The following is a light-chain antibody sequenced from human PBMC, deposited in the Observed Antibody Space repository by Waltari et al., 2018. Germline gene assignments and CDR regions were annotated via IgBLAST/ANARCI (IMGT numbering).Light chain of an antibody. CDR2: GAS. CDR3: QQYNNWPPKTYT. Sequence: EIVMTQPPATLSVSPGERATLSFRASQSVSSNLAWYQQKPGQAPRLLIYGASTRATGIPARFSGSGSGTEFTLTISSMQSEDFAVYYCQQYNNWPPKTYTFGQGTKLEIK. CDR1: QSVSSN. V-gene: IGKV3-15*01. J-gene: IGKJ2*01.